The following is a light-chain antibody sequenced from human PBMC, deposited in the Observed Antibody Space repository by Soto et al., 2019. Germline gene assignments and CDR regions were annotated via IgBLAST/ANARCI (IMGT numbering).Light chain of an antibody. V-gene: IGKV3-15*01. Sequence: EIVMTQSPSTLSVSPGERVTLSCRASQSVSSNLAWYQQKPGQAPRLLIYGASTRATGIPARFSGSGSGSEITLTISSLQSEAFAVYYCQQYNNWPPLTFGGGTTVEIK. CDR2: GAS. J-gene: IGKJ4*01. CDR3: QQYNNWPPLT. CDR1: QSVSSN.